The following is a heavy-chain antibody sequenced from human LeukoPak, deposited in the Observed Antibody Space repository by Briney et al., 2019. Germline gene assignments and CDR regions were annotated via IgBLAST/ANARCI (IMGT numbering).Heavy chain of an antibody. Sequence: GASVKVSCKASGYSFSSYYMHWVRQAPGQGLEWMGIINPSGDSTTYAQKFQGRVTMTRDTSTRKVYMELSSLRSDDTAVYYCARENDYGNNWFDPWGQGTLVTVSS. CDR1: GYSFSSYY. V-gene: IGHV1-46*01. CDR2: INPSGDST. J-gene: IGHJ5*02. D-gene: IGHD4-17*01. CDR3: ARENDYGNNWFDP.